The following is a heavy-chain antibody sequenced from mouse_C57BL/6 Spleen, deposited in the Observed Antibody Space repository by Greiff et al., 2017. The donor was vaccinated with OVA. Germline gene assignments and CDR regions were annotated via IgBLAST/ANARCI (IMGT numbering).Heavy chain of an antibody. V-gene: IGHV1-64*01. CDR3: AREGNWDWYFDV. J-gene: IGHJ1*03. CDR2: IHPNSGST. CDR1: GYTFTSYW. Sequence: QVQLQQPGAELVKPGASVKLSCKASGYTFTSYWMHWVKQRPGQGLEWIGMIHPNSGSTNYNEKFKSKATLTVDKSSSTAYMQLSSLTSEDSAVYYCAREGNWDWYFDVWGTGTTVTVSS. D-gene: IGHD4-1*01.